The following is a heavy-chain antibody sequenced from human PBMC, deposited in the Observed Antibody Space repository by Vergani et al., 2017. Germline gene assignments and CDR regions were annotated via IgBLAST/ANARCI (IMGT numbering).Heavy chain of an antibody. CDR2: INAGNGNT. Sequence: QVQLVQSGAEVKKPGASVKVSCKASGYTFTSYAMHWVRQAPGQRLEWMGWINAGNGNTKYSQKFQGRVTITRDTSASTAYMELSSLRSEDTAVYYCARGDSSGWYSRLIDYWGQGTLVTVSS. V-gene: IGHV1-3*01. D-gene: IGHD6-19*01. CDR1: GYTFTSYA. J-gene: IGHJ4*02. CDR3: ARGDSSGWYSRLIDY.